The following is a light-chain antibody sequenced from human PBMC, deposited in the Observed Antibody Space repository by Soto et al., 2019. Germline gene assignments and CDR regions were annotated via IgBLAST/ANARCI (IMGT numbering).Light chain of an antibody. V-gene: IGKV3-15*01. CDR2: GVS. CDR1: QSVSVN. J-gene: IGKJ1*01. CDR3: QQYGYSPPWT. Sequence: EIVMTQSPGTLSVSPGERATLSCRASQSVSVNLAWYQQKPGQAPRLLIYGVSTRATGIPARFSGSESGTEFTLTISSLEPEDLGVYYCQQYGYSPPWTFGQGTKVDIK.